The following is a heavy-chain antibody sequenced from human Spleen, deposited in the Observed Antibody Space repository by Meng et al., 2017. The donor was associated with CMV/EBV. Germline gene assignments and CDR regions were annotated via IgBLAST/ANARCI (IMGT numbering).Heavy chain of an antibody. CDR3: ARDGSGSSFDY. D-gene: IGHD1-26*01. V-gene: IGHV3-53*01. J-gene: IGHJ4*02. CDR1: GFTVSGNY. CDR2: IYSGGST. Sequence: LSCAASGFTVSGNYMNWVRQAPWKGLEWVSLIYSGGSTYYADSVKGRFTISRDNSKNTLYPQMNSLRAEDTAVYYCARDGSGSSFDYWGQGTLVTVSS.